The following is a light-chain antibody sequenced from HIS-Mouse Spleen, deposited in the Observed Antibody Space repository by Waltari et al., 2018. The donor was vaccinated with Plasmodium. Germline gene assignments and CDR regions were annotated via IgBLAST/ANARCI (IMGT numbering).Light chain of an antibody. Sequence: EIVLTQSPGTLSLSPGERATLSCRASQRVSSSYLAWYQQKPGQAPRLLIYGASSRATGIPGRFSGSGSGTDFTLTISRLEPEDFAVYYCQQYGSSPPYTFGQGTKLEIK. CDR1: QRVSSSY. CDR3: QQYGSSPPYT. CDR2: GAS. V-gene: IGKV3-20*01. J-gene: IGKJ2*01.